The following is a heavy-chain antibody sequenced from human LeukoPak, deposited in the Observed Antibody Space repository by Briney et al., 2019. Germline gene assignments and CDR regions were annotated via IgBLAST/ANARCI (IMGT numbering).Heavy chain of an antibody. CDR2: IYPGDSDS. CDR3: ARLSGRATIDY. J-gene: IGHJ4*02. V-gene: IGHV5-51*01. Sequence: GVSLHCSSHGPRFGFTSYWIGWVRPVTRKGREWMGIIYPGDSDSRYSPSFQGQVTISADESISTAYLQWSSLKASDTAMYYCARLSGRATIDYWGQGTLVTVSS. CDR1: RFGFTSYW. D-gene: IGHD3-10*01.